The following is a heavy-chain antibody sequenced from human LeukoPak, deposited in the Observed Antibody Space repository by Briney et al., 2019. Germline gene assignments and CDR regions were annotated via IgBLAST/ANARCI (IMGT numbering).Heavy chain of an antibody. CDR3: VKGSGTNDYGMDT. V-gene: IGHV3-30*18. D-gene: IGHD3-10*01. Sequence: PGGSLRLSCAASGFTFNRCGMHWVRQAPGEGLEWVAVIVYDGSHQYYTDSVKGRFTISRDNSKNTVFLQMDSLRAEDTGVYYCVKGSGTNDYGMDTWGQGTTVTVPS. J-gene: IGHJ6*02. CDR2: IVYDGSHQ. CDR1: GFTFNRCG.